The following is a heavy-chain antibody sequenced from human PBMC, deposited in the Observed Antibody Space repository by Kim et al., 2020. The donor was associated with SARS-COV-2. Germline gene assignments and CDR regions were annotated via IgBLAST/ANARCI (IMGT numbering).Heavy chain of an antibody. CDR3: ARDQVDTAMGNYYYYGMDV. D-gene: IGHD5-18*01. J-gene: IGHJ6*02. Sequence: GGSLRLSCAASGFTVSSNYMSWVRRAPGKGLEWVSVIYSGGSTYYADSVKGRFTISRDNSKNTLYLQMNSLRAEDTAVYYCARDQVDTAMGNYYYYGMDVWGQGTTVTVSS. CDR1: GFTVSSNY. CDR2: IYSGGST. V-gene: IGHV3-66*02.